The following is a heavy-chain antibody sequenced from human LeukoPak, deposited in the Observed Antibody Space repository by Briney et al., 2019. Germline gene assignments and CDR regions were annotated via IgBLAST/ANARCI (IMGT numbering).Heavy chain of an antibody. Sequence: ASLKVSCKASGFTFTAYYIHWVRRAPGQGLGWMGWINPKNGGTTYAQNFQGRVTMTRDTSISTAYMEISSLRSDDTAVYYCARGDSGSYSGWFDPWGQGTLVTVSS. CDR1: GFTFTAYY. CDR3: ARGDSGSYSGWFDP. J-gene: IGHJ5*02. D-gene: IGHD3-10*01. V-gene: IGHV1-2*02. CDR2: INPKNGGT.